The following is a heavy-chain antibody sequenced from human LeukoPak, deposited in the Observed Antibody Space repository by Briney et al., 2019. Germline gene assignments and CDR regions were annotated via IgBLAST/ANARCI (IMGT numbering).Heavy chain of an antibody. V-gene: IGHV3-30*02. CDR2: IRYDGSTT. CDR3: AKEPHDYGETIDY. CDR1: GFSFSSYG. Sequence: GGSLRLSCEASGFSFSSYGMHWVRQAPGKGLEWVAFIRYDGSTTYYADSVKGRFTISRDNSRSTLYLHMNSLRAEDTAVFYCAKEPHDYGETIDYWGQGTLVTVSS. J-gene: IGHJ4*02. D-gene: IGHD4-17*01.